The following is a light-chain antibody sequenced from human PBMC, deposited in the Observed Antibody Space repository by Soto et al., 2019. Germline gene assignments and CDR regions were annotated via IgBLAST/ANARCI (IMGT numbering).Light chain of an antibody. CDR3: QQYDSSPLT. CDR1: QSVRSSY. CDR2: GAS. V-gene: IGKV3-20*01. J-gene: IGKJ4*01. Sequence: EIVLTQSPGTLSLSRGERATLSCRASQSVRSSYLAWYQQKPGQAPRLLIYGASSRATGIPDRFSGSGSGTDFTLTISRLEPEDFAVYYCQQYDSSPLTFGGGTKVEIK.